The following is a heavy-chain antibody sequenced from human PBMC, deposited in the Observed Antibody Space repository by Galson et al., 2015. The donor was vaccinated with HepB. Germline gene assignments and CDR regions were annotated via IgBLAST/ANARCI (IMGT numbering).Heavy chain of an antibody. J-gene: IGHJ6*02. CDR3: ARDRGCSSTSCYLYGMDV. D-gene: IGHD2-2*01. CDR1: GFTFSSYS. CDR2: ISSSSSYI. Sequence: SLRLSCAASGFTFSSYSMNWVRQAPGKGLELVSSISSSSSYIYYADSVKGRFTISRDNAKNSLYLQMNSLRAEDTAVYYCARDRGCSSTSCYLYGMDVWGQGTTVTVSS. V-gene: IGHV3-21*01.